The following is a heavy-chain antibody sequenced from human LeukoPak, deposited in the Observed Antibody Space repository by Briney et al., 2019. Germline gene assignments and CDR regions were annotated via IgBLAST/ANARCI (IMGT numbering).Heavy chain of an antibody. V-gene: IGHV3-7*04. CDR2: IKQDGSEK. D-gene: IGHD6-6*01. J-gene: IGHJ3*02. Sequence: SGGSLRLSCAASGFTFSSYWMSWVRQAPGKGLEWVANIKQDGSEKYYVDSVKGRFTISRDNAKNSLYLQMNSLRAEDTAVYYCARGSIAARLDAFDIWGQGTMVTVSS. CDR1: GFTFSSYW. CDR3: ARGSIAARLDAFDI.